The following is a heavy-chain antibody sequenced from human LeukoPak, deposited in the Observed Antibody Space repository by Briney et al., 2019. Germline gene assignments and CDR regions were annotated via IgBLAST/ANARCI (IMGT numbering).Heavy chain of an antibody. CDR3: ARVGRIVVVPAAIPWNFGY. V-gene: IGHV4-38-2*02. D-gene: IGHD2-2*02. CDR2: IYHSGST. J-gene: IGHJ4*02. CDR1: GYSISSGYY. Sequence: SETLSLTCTVSGYSISSGYYWGWIRQPPGKGLEWIGSIYHSGSTYYNPSLKSRVTISVDTPKNQFSLKLSSVTAADTAVYYCARVGRIVVVPAAIPWNFGYWGQGTLVTVSS.